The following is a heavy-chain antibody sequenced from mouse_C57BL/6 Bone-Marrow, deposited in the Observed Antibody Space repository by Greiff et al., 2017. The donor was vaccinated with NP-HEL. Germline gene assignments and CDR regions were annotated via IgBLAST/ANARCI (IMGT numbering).Heavy chain of an antibody. J-gene: IGHJ3*01. D-gene: IGHD1-1*01. CDR1: GYTFTDYY. Sequence: EVQLQQSGPELVKPGASVKISCKASGYTFTDYYMNWVKQSHGKSLEWIGDINPNNGGTSYNQKFKGKATLTVDKSSSTAYMELRSLTSEDSAVYYCAKTDYYGRRGAYWGQGTLVTVSA. CDR3: AKTDYYGRRGAY. V-gene: IGHV1-26*01. CDR2: INPNNGGT.